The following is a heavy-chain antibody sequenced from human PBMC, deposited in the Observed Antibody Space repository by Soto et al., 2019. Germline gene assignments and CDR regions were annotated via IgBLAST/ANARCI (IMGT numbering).Heavy chain of an antibody. D-gene: IGHD1-26*01. CDR2: ISLRSSTI. Sequence: GGSLXLSCAASEFTFRKYSMHWVRQAPGKGLEWVSYISLRSSTIYYADSVKDRFIISRDDAARSLYLQMNSLTYDDTAVYYCAFSGTYGVYWGQGALVTVSS. CDR3: AFSGTYGVY. V-gene: IGHV3-48*02. J-gene: IGHJ4*02. CDR1: EFTFRKYS.